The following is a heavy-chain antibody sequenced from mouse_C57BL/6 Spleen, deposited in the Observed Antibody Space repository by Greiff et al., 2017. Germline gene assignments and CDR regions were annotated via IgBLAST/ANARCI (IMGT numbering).Heavy chain of an antibody. CDR3: ARVFIYYGNGYAMDY. D-gene: IGHD2-1*01. J-gene: IGHJ4*01. V-gene: IGHV1-26*01. CDR2: INPNNGGT. Sequence: EVQLQQSGPELVKPGASVKISCKASGYTFTDYYMNWVKQSHGKSLEWIGDINPNNGGTSYNQKFKGKATLTVYKSSSTAYMELRSLTSEDSAVYYCARVFIYYGNGYAMDYWGQGTSGTVSS. CDR1: GYTFTDYY.